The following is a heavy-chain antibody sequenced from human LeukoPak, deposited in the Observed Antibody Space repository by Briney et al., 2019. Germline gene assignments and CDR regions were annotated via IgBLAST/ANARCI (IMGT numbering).Heavy chain of an antibody. V-gene: IGHV3-30-3*01. CDR1: GFTFSSYA. CDR3: ARDPRAYCGGDCYPDNWSDP. CDR2: ISYDGSNK. J-gene: IGHJ5*02. D-gene: IGHD2-21*02. Sequence: GGSLRLSCAASGFTFSSYAMHWVRQAPGKGLEWVAVISYDGSNKYYADSVKGRFTISRDNSKNTLYLQMNSLRAEDTAVYYCARDPRAYCGGDCYPDNWSDPWGQGTLVTVSS.